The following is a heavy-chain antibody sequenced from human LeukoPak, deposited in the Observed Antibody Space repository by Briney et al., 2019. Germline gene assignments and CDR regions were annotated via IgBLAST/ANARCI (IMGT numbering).Heavy chain of an antibody. CDR2: IKQDGSEK. CDR3: AGGDSSGWYFDL. V-gene: IGHV3-7*03. CDR1: GFTFSSYW. D-gene: IGHD3-22*01. Sequence: GGSLRLSCAASGFTFSSYWMSWVRPAPGKGLEWVANIKQDGSEKYYVDSVKGRFTISRDNAKNSLYLQMNSLRAEDTALYYCAGGDSSGWYFDLWGRGTLVTVSS. J-gene: IGHJ2*01.